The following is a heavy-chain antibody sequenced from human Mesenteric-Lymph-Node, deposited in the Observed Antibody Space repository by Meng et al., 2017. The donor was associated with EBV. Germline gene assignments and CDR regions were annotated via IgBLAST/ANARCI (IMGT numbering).Heavy chain of an antibody. CDR1: GFSIGTTGVA. D-gene: IGHD2/OR15-2a*01. CDR3: AHSFTTSGNWFDY. J-gene: IGHJ5*01. V-gene: IGHV2-5*02. Sequence: QITRKESGPTLMRPTQTLTLTCTLSGFSIGTTGVAVGWIRQPPGQALEWLALIYWDGEKHYSPSLKSRLTITKDTSKNQVILTMTKVYPVDTATYYCAHSFTTSGNWFDYWGQGALVTVSS. CDR2: IYWDGEK.